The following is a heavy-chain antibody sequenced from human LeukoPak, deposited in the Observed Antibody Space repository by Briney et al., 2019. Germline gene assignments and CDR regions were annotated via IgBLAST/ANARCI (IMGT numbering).Heavy chain of an antibody. CDR3: AKGVSRCSSTSCPHRYYYYGMDV. D-gene: IGHD2-2*01. V-gene: IGHV3-43D*04. Sequence: PGGSLRLSCAASGFTFDDYAMHWVRQAPGKGLVWVSLISWDGGSTYYADSVKGRFTISRDNSKNSLYLQMNRLRAEDTALYYCAKGVSRCSSTSCPHRYYYYGMDVWGNGTTVTVSS. J-gene: IGHJ6*04. CDR1: GFTFDDYA. CDR2: ISWDGGST.